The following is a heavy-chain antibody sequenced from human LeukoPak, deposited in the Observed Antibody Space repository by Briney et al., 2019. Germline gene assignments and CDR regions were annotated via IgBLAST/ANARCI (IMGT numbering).Heavy chain of an antibody. CDR3: AKDDKGTYYYDSSGYYFSAFDI. CDR1: GFTFSDYY. Sequence: GGSLRLSCAASGFTFSDYYMTWIRQAPGKGLEWVSYISSSSSTIYYADSVKGRFTIPRDNAKSSLYLQMNSLRAEDTAVYYCAKDDKGTYYYDSSGYYFSAFDIWGQGTMVTVSS. CDR2: ISSSSSTI. D-gene: IGHD3-22*01. J-gene: IGHJ3*02. V-gene: IGHV3-11*04.